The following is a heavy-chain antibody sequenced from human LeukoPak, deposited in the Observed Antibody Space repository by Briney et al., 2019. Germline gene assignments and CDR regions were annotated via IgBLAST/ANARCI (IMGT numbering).Heavy chain of an antibody. CDR3: PKEKCGELLVLDY. CDR1: GFTFSSYG. Sequence: GGSLRLSCPATGFTFSSYGMHWVRPAAGRGLEWVAFIRYDGSNKYYADSVNGRFTLSRDNPKHPLYLQINRLRAEDAAVYDCPKEKCGELLVLDYWGQGTLVTASS. D-gene: IGHD3-10*01. V-gene: IGHV3-30*02. CDR2: IRYDGSNK. J-gene: IGHJ4*02.